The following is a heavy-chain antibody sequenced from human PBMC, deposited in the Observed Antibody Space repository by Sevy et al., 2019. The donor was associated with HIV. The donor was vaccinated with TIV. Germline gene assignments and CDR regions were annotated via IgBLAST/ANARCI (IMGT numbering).Heavy chain of an antibody. V-gene: IGHV4-4*07. CDR3: ARIKYSSGWYGDYGMDV. CDR2: IYTSGST. CDR1: GGSISSYY. D-gene: IGHD6-13*01. Sequence: SETLSLTCTVSGGSISSYYWSWIRQPAGKGLEWIGRIYTSGSTNYNPSLKSRVTMSVDPSKNQFSLKLSSVTAADTAVYYCARIKYSSGWYGDYGMDVWGQGTTVTVSS. J-gene: IGHJ6*02.